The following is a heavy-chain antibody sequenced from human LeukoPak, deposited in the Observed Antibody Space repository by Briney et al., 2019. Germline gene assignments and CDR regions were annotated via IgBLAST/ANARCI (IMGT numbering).Heavy chain of an antibody. V-gene: IGHV3-53*01. CDR2: MYSRGDT. CDR1: GFTFSHND. J-gene: IGHJ4*02. CDR3: ARDPCQVPEPGVLAS. Sequence: GGSLRLSCAASGFTFSHNDMRWVRQAPGKGLEWVSVMYSRGDTYYADSVKGRFTFSRDISKNTLYLQMNGLRTEDTAVYHCARDPCQVPEPGVLASWGQGTLVTVSS. D-gene: IGHD1-14*01.